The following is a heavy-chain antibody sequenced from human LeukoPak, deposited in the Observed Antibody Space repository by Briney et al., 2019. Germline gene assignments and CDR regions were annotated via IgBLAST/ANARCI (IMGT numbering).Heavy chain of an antibody. D-gene: IGHD5-12*01. CDR2: IYYSGST. CDR3: ARSGSGYLRYYFDY. CDR1: GGSITSSSYY. J-gene: IGHJ4*02. V-gene: IGHV4-39*07. Sequence: SETLSLTCTVSGGSITSSSYYWGWIRQPPGKGLEWIGSIYYSGSTYYNPSLKSRVTISVDTYKNHFSLKLSSVTAADTAVYYCARSGSGYLRYYFDYWGQGTLVTVSS.